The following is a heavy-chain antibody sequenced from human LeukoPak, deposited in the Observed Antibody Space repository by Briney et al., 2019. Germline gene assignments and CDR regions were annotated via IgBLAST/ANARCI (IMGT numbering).Heavy chain of an antibody. J-gene: IGHJ6*04. CDR2: IKEDGSEK. CDR1: GFIFSSYW. Sequence: GGSLRLSCAASGFIFSSYWMSWVRQAPGKGLEWVANIKEDGSEKYYVDSVKGRFTISRDNAKNSLYLQMNSLRAEDTAVYYCARVGYCSGGSCFDGGYYYYYGMDVWGKGTTVTVSS. CDR3: ARVGYCSGGSCFDGGYYYYYGMDV. D-gene: IGHD2-15*01. V-gene: IGHV3-7*04.